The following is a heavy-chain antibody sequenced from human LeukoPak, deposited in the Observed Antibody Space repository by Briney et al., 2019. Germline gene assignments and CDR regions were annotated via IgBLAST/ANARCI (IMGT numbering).Heavy chain of an antibody. J-gene: IGHJ4*02. CDR1: GFTFSNYD. Sequence: GGSLRLSCAASGFTFSNYDMHWVRQATGKGLEWVSAIGTAGDTYYSGSVKGRFTISRENAKNSLYLQMNSLKAGDTAVYYCARGGWFGELLRPFDYWGQGNLVTVSS. D-gene: IGHD3-10*01. CDR2: IGTAGDT. CDR3: ARGGWFGELLRPFDY. V-gene: IGHV3-13*01.